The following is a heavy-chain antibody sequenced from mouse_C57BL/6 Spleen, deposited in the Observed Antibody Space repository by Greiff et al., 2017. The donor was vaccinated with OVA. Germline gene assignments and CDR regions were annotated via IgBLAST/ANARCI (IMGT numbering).Heavy chain of an antibody. J-gene: IGHJ4*01. CDR3: ARGGVYYYYDEDYAMDY. Sequence: VLLVESGPGLVAPSPSLSITCTVSGFSLTSYGVHWVRQPPGKGLEWLVVIWSGGSTTYNSALKSSLSIRKDNSKSQVVLKMNSLQTDDTAMYYCARGGVYYYYDEDYAMDYWGQGTSVTVSS. D-gene: IGHD2-4*01. V-gene: IGHV2-6*03. CDR2: IWSGGST. CDR1: GFSLTSYG.